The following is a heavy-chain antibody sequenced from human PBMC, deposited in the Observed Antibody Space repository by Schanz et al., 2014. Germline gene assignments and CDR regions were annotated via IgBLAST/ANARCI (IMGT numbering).Heavy chain of an antibody. V-gene: IGHV1-46*03. CDR1: GYTFTTYY. CDR2: INPSGGST. Sequence: QVQLVQSGAEVKKPGASMKVSCKASGYTFTTYYMLWVRQAPGQGLEWMGIINPSGGSTRYGQKFQVRLSVTTYTSTSTLYLELSSLRSDDTAGYYCGRGFSRSYIAFWGQGTLITVSS. J-gene: IGHJ4*02. CDR3: GRGFSRSYIAF. D-gene: IGHD6-6*01.